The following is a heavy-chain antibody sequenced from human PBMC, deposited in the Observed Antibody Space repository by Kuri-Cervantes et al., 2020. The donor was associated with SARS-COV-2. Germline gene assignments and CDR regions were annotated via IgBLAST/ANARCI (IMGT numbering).Heavy chain of an antibody. V-gene: IGHV3-30*18. CDR1: GFAFSHYG. Sequence: GESLKISCAASGFAFSHYGIHWVRQAPGRGLDWVAVVSFDGSVTHYADSVKGRFIASRDNYRNKVYLQMNTLKIEDTEVYHCAKEGEPYSSGSLDYWGQGTLVTVSS. J-gene: IGHJ4*02. CDR2: VSFDGSVT. CDR3: AKEGEPYSSGSLDY. D-gene: IGHD6-19*01.